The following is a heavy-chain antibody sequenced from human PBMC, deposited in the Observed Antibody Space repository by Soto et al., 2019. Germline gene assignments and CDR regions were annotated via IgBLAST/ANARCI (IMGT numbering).Heavy chain of an antibody. J-gene: IGHJ4*02. V-gene: IGHV3-23*01. CDR2: ISGSGGST. D-gene: IGHD3-3*01. Sequence: GGSLRLSCAASGFTFSSYAMSWVRQAPGKGLEWVSAISGSGGSTYYADSVKGRFTISRDNSKNTLYLQMNSLRAEDTAVYYCAKDLRFLEWLLSQYPYYFDYWGQGTLVTVSS. CDR3: AKDLRFLEWLLSQYPYYFDY. CDR1: GFTFSSYA.